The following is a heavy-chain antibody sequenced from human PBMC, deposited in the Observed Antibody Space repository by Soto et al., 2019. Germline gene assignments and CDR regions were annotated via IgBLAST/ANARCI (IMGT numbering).Heavy chain of an antibody. V-gene: IGHV1-18*01. D-gene: IGHD2-15*01. CDR1: GYTFNSYA. CDR2: ISPSTGDT. CDR3: VRCYCSVGSCYACWHFDF. J-gene: IGHJ5*01. Sequence: QVQLVQSGGEVKKPGASVKVSCQASGYTFNSYAISWVRQAPGQGLEWMGWISPSTGDTDKAQNFQERVIMTLVFTTNAAYMELRSLRSDDTAVYYCVRCYCSVGSCYACWHFDFWGRGTLVTVSS.